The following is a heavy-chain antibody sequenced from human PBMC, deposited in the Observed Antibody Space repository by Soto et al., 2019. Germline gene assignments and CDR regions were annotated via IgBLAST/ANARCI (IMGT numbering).Heavy chain of an antibody. CDR1: GFTFSSYS. Sequence: EVQLVESGGGLVKPGGSLRLSCAASGFTFSSYSMNWVRQAPGKGLEWVSSISSSSSYIYYADSVKGRFTISRDNAKNSLYRQRNSLRAEDTAVYYCARDRAPGRRDVWGQGTTVTVSS. D-gene: IGHD2-2*01. V-gene: IGHV3-21*01. J-gene: IGHJ6*02. CDR3: ARDRAPGRRDV. CDR2: ISSSSSYI.